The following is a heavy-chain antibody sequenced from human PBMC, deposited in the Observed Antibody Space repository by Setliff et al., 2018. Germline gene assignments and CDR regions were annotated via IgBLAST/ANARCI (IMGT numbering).Heavy chain of an antibody. CDR3: ARALGYCSRTSCYADAFDI. CDR2: MYHSGST. V-gene: IGHV4-38-2*01. Sequence: SETLSLTCAVSGYSISSDYHWGWIRQPPGKGLEWIGSMYHSGSTYYNPSLKSRVTISVDTSKNQFSLKLNYVTAAGTAVYYCARALGYCSRTSCYADAFDIWGQGTMVTVSS. CDR1: GYSISSDYH. D-gene: IGHD2-2*01. J-gene: IGHJ3*02.